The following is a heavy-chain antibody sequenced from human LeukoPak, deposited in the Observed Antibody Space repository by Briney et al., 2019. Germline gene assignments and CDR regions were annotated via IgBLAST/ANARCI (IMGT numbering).Heavy chain of an antibody. CDR3: ARVLPAFGVGATGGLDY. CDR2: ISSSGSTI. V-gene: IGHV3-11*01. CDR1: GFTFSDYY. J-gene: IGHJ4*02. D-gene: IGHD1-26*01. Sequence: SLRPSCAPSGFTFSDYYMSCIRQAPRKGQEWVSYISSSGSTIYYADSVKGRFTISRDNAMNSLYLQMTSLRAEDTAVYYCARVLPAFGVGATGGLDYWGQGTLVTVSS.